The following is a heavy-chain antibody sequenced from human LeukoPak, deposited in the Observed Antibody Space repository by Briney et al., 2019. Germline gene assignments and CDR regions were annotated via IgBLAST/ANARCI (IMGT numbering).Heavy chain of an antibody. D-gene: IGHD6-19*01. CDR3: ARTSEAGTRPYYFDY. Sequence: GGSLRLSCAASGFTFSSYGMHWVRQAPGKGLEWVAVISYDGSNKCYADSVKGRFTISRDNSKNTLYLQMNSLRAEDTAVYYCARTSEAGTRPYYFDYWGQGTLVTVSS. CDR1: GFTFSSYG. J-gene: IGHJ4*02. V-gene: IGHV3-30*03. CDR2: ISYDGSNK.